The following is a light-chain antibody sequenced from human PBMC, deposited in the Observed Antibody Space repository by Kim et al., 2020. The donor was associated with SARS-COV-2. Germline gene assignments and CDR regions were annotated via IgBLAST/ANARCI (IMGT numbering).Light chain of an antibody. CDR1: KLGDKY. V-gene: IGLV3-1*01. CDR3: QAWDISTLV. J-gene: IGLJ2*01. Sequence: SYELTQPPSVSVSQGQTARITCSGDKLGDKYVCWYQQKPGQSPVLVMYQNKKRPSGIPERFSGSNSGNTATLIISGTQAMDEADYYCQAWDISTLVFGGG. CDR2: QNK.